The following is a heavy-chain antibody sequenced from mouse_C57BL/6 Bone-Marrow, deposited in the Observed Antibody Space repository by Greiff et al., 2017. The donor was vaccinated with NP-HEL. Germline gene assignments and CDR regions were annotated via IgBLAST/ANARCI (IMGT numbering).Heavy chain of an antibody. CDR3: ARDSHYVITTVVADAMDY. Sequence: EVQLVESGPGLVKPSQSLSLSCSVTGYSITSGYYWYWIRQFPGNKLEWMGYISYDGSNNYNPSLKNRISITSDTSKNQFFLKLNSVTTEDTATYYCARDSHYVITTVVADAMDYWGQGTSVTVSS. CDR2: ISYDGSN. V-gene: IGHV3-6*01. D-gene: IGHD1-1*01. CDR1: GYSITSGYY. J-gene: IGHJ4*01.